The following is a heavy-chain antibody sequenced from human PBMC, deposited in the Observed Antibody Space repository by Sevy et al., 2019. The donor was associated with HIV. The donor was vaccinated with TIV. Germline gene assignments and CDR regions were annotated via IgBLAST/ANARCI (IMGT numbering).Heavy chain of an antibody. D-gene: IGHD2-8*02. CDR1: GFTFSSYA. CDR2: ISANGGSA. CDR3: AKDGIVLTSVFDI. Sequence: GGSLRLSCVTSGFTFSSYAMNWVRQAPGKGLEWVSGISANGGSAYYVDSVKGRFTISRDNSKNTLYLQMNSLRVEDTAIYYCAKDGIVLTSVFDIWGQGTMVTVSS. J-gene: IGHJ3*02. V-gene: IGHV3-23*01.